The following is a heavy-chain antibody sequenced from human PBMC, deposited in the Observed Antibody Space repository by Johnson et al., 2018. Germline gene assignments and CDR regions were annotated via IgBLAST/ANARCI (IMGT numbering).Heavy chain of an antibody. V-gene: IGHV3-43*01. CDR1: DSTFDEYM. CDR2: ISWDGISA. CDR3: AKDADGRGYFDR. J-gene: IGHJ4*02. Sequence: VQLVQSGGAVVQPGGSLRLSCTVSDSTFDEYMMHWVRQAPGKALEWVSLISWDGISAFYSDSVQGRFVISRDNRKNSLYLQMNSRTTEDTAFYYCAKDADGRGYFDRWGQGALVTVSS. D-gene: IGHD1-1*01.